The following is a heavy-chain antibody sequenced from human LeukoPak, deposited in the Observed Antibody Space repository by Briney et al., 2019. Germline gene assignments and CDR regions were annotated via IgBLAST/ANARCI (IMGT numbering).Heavy chain of an antibody. CDR2: ISGSGGST. D-gene: IGHD6-13*01. J-gene: IGHJ4*02. V-gene: IGHV3-23*01. CDR1: GLTFSSSA. Sequence: GGSLRLSCAASGLTFSSSAMSWVRQAPGKGLEWVSAISGSGGSTCYADSVKGRFTISRDNSKNTLYLQMNSLRAEDTAVYYCAKDTGYSSSYLPDYWGQGTLVTVSS. CDR3: AKDTGYSSSYLPDY.